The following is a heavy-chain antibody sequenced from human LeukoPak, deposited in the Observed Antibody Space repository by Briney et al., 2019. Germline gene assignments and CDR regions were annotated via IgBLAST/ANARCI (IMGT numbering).Heavy chain of an antibody. CDR2: IYYSGST. CDR1: GGSISSYY. J-gene: IGHJ4*02. V-gene: IGHV4-59*01. CDR3: ARGEEPLYSSSWYPPFDY. D-gene: IGHD6-13*01. Sequence: SETLSLTCTVSGGSISSYYWSWIRQPPGKGREWIGYIYYSGSTNYNPSLKSRVTISVDTSKNQFSLKLSSVTAADTAVYYCARGEEPLYSSSWYPPFDYWGQGTLVTVSS.